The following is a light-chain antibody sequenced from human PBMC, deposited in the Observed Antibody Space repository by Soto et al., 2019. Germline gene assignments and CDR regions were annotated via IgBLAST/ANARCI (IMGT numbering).Light chain of an antibody. CDR3: ASYAVSSVV. V-gene: IGLV2-8*01. CDR1: SSDIGGYNY. Sequence: SVLTQPPSASGSPGQSVTISCTGTSSDIGGYNYISWYQQHPGKAPKLMIYEVSKRPSGVPDRFSASKSGNTASLTVSGLQAEDEADYYCASYAVSSVVFGGGTKVTVL. J-gene: IGLJ2*01. CDR2: EVS.